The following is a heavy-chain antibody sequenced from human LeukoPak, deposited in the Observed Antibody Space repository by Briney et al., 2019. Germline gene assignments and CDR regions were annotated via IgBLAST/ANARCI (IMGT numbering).Heavy chain of an antibody. CDR2: INHSGST. D-gene: IGHD2-15*01. Sequence: PSETLSLTCAVYGGSFSGYYWSWIRQPPGKGLEWIGEINHSGSTNYNPSLKSRVTISVDTSKNQFSLKLSSVTAADTAVYYCARGPTPGCSGGSCYFDYWGQGTLVTVSS. CDR3: ARGPTPGCSGGSCYFDY. CDR1: GGSFSGYY. V-gene: IGHV4-34*01. J-gene: IGHJ4*02.